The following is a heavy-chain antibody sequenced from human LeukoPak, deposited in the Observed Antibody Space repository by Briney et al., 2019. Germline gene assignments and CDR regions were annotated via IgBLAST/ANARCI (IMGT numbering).Heavy chain of an antibody. CDR2: IYSGGST. CDR3: AKGRSSGRDAFDI. V-gene: IGHV3-66*01. Sequence: GGSLRLSCAASGFTVSSNYMSWARQAPGKGLEWVSVIYSGGSTYYADSVKGRFTISRDNSKNTLYLQMNSLRAEDTAVYYCAKGRSSGRDAFDIWGQGTMVTVSS. J-gene: IGHJ3*02. CDR1: GFTVSSNY. D-gene: IGHD3-10*01.